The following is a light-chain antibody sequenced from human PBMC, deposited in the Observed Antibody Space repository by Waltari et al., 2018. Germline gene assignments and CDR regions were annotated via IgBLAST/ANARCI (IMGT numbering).Light chain of an antibody. CDR2: AAS. Sequence: DIQMTQSPSSLSASVGDRVTITCRASQDIRFSLVWYQQKPGKAPKLLLFAASRLESGVPSRCSGSGSGTKYTLTISSLQPEDFATYYCQQYYNTPPWTFGQGTKVEIK. J-gene: IGKJ1*01. CDR3: QQYYNTPPWT. CDR1: QDIRFS. V-gene: IGKV1-NL1*01.